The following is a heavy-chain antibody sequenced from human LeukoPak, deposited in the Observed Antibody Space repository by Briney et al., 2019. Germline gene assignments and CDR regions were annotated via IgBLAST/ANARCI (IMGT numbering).Heavy chain of an antibody. D-gene: IGHD5-12*01. CDR3: ARLYDSNRDHSGYGY. CDR2: IDQDGSEK. Sequence: PGGSLRLSCAVSGFTFSSYWMSWVRQAPGKGLEWVANIDQDGSEKYYVDSVKGRFTISRDNAKNSLFMQMNSLRVEDTAVYYCARLYDSNRDHSGYGYWGRGTLVTVSS. J-gene: IGHJ4*02. V-gene: IGHV3-7*02. CDR1: GFTFSSYW.